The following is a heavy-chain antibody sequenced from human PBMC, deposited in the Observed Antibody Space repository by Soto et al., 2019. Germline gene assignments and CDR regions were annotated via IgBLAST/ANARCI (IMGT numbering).Heavy chain of an antibody. V-gene: IGHV3-21*01. Sequence: EVQLVESGGGLVKPGGSLRLSCEASGFTFRSYSMNWVRQALGKGLEWVSSISTTSSYIYYGDSVKGRFTISRDNAKNSLFLQMNSLRAEDTAIHYCAREGDDYGDYKRAFDIWGQGTTVTVSS. CDR1: GFTFRSYS. CDR3: AREGDDYGDYKRAFDI. D-gene: IGHD4-17*01. CDR2: ISTTSSYI. J-gene: IGHJ3*02.